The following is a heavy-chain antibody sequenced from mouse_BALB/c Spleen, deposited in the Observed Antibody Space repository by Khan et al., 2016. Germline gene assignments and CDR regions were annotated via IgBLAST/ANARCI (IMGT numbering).Heavy chain of an antibody. CDR1: GYTFSTYW. Sequence: QVQLQQSGAELMKPGASVKISCKATGYTFSTYWIEWVKQRPGHGLEWIGEILPGSGSSNYHEKLKGKATFTADTSSNTAYMQLSSPTSEDSAVYYCARFYYGCDYGMDYWGQGTSVTVSS. D-gene: IGHD2-2*01. CDR2: ILPGSGSS. V-gene: IGHV1-9*01. J-gene: IGHJ4*01. CDR3: ARFYYGCDYGMDY.